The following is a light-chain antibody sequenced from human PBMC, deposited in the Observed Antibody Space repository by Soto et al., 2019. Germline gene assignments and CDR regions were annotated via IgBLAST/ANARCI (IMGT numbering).Light chain of an antibody. V-gene: IGKV1-39*01. CDR1: QSISNY. CDR3: HQSYDTPRT. CDR2: AAS. J-gene: IGKJ1*01. Sequence: DIQMTQSPSSLSASVGDRITITCRASQSISNYLNWYQHKPGKAPKLLIYAASSLQSVVPSRFSGRGSGKDFTHTISSLQPEDFATYHCHQSYDTPRTFGQGTKVEIK.